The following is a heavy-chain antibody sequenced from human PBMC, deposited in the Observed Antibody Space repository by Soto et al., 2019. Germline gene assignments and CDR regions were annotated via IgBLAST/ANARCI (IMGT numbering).Heavy chain of an antibody. J-gene: IGHJ4*02. Sequence: GESLKISCKASGFTFSSYSLGWVRHMPGKGLQWMGNIFSSDSSAKYSPSFVGQVTISVDRSINTAYLQWSSLKASDTAIYYCGTWRGSSWFDYWGPGTLVTVSP. D-gene: IGHD2-2*01. V-gene: IGHV5-51*01. CDR3: GTWRGSSWFDY. CDR2: IFSSDSSA. CDR1: GFTFSSYS.